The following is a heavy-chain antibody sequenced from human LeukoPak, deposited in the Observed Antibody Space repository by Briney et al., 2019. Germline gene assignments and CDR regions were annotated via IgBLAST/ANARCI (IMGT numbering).Heavy chain of an antibody. CDR3: AKDVSGNAGPIDY. CDR2: ISVSGGST. D-gene: IGHD4-23*01. J-gene: IGHJ4*02. V-gene: IGHV3-23*01. Sequence: GGSLRLSCAASGFTFSSYAMSWVRRAPGKGLKWVSIISVSGGSTYYADSVKGRFTISRDNSKNTLYLQMNSLRAEDTALYYCAKDVSGNAGPIDYWGQGTLVTVSS. CDR1: GFTFSSYA.